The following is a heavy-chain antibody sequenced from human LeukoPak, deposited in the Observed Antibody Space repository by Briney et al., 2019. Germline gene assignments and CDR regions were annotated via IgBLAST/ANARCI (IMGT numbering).Heavy chain of an antibody. D-gene: IGHD3-16*01. CDR3: ARDGLGGSGAFDI. CDR1: GNTLTEIP. CDR2: INPDSGGT. V-gene: IGHV1-2*02. J-gene: IGHJ3*02. Sequence: ASVKVSCKVSGNTLTEIPMHWVRQAPGQGLEWMGWINPDSGGTNYAQKFQGGVTMTRDTSISTAYMELSRLRSDDTAVYYCARDGLGGSGAFDIWGQGTMVTVSS.